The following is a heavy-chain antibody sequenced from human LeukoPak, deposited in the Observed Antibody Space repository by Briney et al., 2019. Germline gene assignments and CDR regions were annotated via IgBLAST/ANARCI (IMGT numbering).Heavy chain of an antibody. CDR2: ISGSGGST. CDR3: AKDHCSSTSCYQTGYYYGMDV. D-gene: IGHD2-2*01. CDR1: GFIFSTYD. Sequence: SGGSLRLSCATSGFIFSTYDMSWVRQAPGKGLEWVSAISGSGGSTYYADSVKGRFTISRDNSKNTLYLQMNSLRAEDTAVYYCAKDHCSSTSCYQTGYYYGMDVWGQGTTVTVSS. J-gene: IGHJ6*02. V-gene: IGHV3-23*01.